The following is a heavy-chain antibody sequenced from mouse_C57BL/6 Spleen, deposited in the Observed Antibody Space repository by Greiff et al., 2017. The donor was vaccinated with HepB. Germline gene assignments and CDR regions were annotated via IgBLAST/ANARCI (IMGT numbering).Heavy chain of an antibody. CDR2: ISDGGSYT. Sequence: EVHLVESGGGLVKPGGSLKLSCAASGFTFSSYAMSWVRQTPEKRLEWVATISDGGSYTYYPDNVKGRFTISRDNAKNNLYLQMSHLKSEDTAMYYCARGADGAYWGQGTLVTVSA. CDR1: GFTFSSYA. J-gene: IGHJ3*01. CDR3: ARGADGAY. V-gene: IGHV5-4*01.